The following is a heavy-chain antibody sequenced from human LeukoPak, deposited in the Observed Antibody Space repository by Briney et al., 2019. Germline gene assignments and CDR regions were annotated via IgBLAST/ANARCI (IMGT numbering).Heavy chain of an antibody. D-gene: IGHD3-22*01. CDR3: ARGRITMIVVMGWFDP. V-gene: IGHV4-34*01. Sequence: PSETLSLTCAVYGGSFSGYYWSWIRQPPGKGREWIGELNHSGSTNYNPSLKSRVTISVDTSKNQFSLKLSSVTAADTAVYYCARGRITMIVVMGWFDPWGQGTLVTVSS. J-gene: IGHJ5*02. CDR1: GGSFSGYY. CDR2: LNHSGST.